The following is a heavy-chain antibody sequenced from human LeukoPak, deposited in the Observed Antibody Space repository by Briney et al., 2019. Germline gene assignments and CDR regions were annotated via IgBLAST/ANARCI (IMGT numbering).Heavy chain of an antibody. J-gene: IGHJ4*02. CDR3: ASRGGYSYGFDY. D-gene: IGHD5-18*01. Sequence: SETLSLTCSVSGGSISTYYWSWIRQTPGKGLEQIGYIYNSGSTNYNPSLEGRVTMSIDTSKNQFSLKLSSVTAADTAVYYCASRGGYSYGFDYWGQGTLVTVSS. V-gene: IGHV4-59*12. CDR1: GGSISTYY. CDR2: IYNSGST.